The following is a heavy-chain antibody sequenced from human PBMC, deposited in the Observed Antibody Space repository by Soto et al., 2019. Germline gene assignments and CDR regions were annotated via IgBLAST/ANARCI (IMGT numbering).Heavy chain of an antibody. J-gene: IGHJ4*02. D-gene: IGHD3-22*01. CDR3: AGDSSGYYYEIDY. CDR1: GYTFTSYA. CDR2: INAGNGNT. V-gene: IGHV1-3*01. Sequence: ASVKVSCKASGYTFTSYAMHWVRQAPGQRLEWMGWINAGNGNTKYSQKFQGRVTITRDTSASTAYMELSSLRSEDTAVYYCAGDSSGYYYEIDYWGQGTLVTVSS.